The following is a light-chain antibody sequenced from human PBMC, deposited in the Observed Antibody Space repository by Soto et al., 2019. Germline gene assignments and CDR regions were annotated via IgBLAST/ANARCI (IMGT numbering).Light chain of an antibody. Sequence: EIVLTQSPGTLSLSPGERATLSCRASQSVSSSYLAWYQQKPGQAPRLLIYGASSRDTGIPDRFSGSGSGTDFTVTISRLEPEDFALYYCQQYGSSPRTFGQGTKVEIK. J-gene: IGKJ1*01. CDR2: GAS. CDR3: QQYGSSPRT. CDR1: QSVSSSY. V-gene: IGKV3-20*01.